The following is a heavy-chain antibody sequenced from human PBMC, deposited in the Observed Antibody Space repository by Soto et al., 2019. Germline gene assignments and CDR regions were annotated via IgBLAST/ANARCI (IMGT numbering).Heavy chain of an antibody. V-gene: IGHV4-31*03. D-gene: IGHD4-17*01. CDR3: ARAVRDYGGNSWYFDL. Sequence: QVQLQESGPRLVKPSQTLSLTCTVSGGSISSGDYYWSWIRQQPGKGMEWIGYIYYSGSTYYNPSLRSRVTIAVDTSKNQFFLKLSSVTAADTAVYYCARAVRDYGGNSWYFDLWGRGTLVTVSS. J-gene: IGHJ2*01. CDR2: IYYSGST. CDR1: GGSISSGDYY.